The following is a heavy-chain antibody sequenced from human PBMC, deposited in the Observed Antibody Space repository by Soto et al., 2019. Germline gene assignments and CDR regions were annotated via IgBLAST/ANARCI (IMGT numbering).Heavy chain of an antibody. CDR1: GGSISSSSYY. V-gene: IGHV4-39*01. Sequence: QLQLQESGPGLVKPSETLSLTCTVSGGSISSSSYYWGWIRQPPGKGLEWIGSIYYSGSTYYNPSLKSRVTISVDPSKNQFSLKLSSVTAADTAVYYCASGRWRYSNYRGGFDYWGQGTLVTVSS. D-gene: IGHD4-4*01. CDR2: IYYSGST. CDR3: ASGRWRYSNYRGGFDY. J-gene: IGHJ4*02.